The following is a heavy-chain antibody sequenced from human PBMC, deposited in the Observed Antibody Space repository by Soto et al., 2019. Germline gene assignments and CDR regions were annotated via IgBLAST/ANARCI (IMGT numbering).Heavy chain of an antibody. Sequence: QVQLQQWGAGLLKPSETLSRTCAVYGGSFSGYYWSWIRQPPGKGLEWIGEINHSGSTNYNPSLKSRVTISVDTSKNQFSLKLRSVTAADTAVYYCARGPYYDSSGYPYYYYGMDVWGQGTTVTVSS. D-gene: IGHD3-22*01. CDR2: INHSGST. CDR3: ARGPYYDSSGYPYYYYGMDV. CDR1: GGSFSGYY. V-gene: IGHV4-34*01. J-gene: IGHJ6*02.